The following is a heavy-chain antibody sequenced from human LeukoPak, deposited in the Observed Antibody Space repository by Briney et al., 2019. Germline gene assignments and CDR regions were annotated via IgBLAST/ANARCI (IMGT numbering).Heavy chain of an antibody. J-gene: IGHJ3*02. D-gene: IGHD6-13*01. Sequence: SVTVSCKASGGTFSSYAISWVRQAPGQGLECMGRIIPNFGTENYAQKYQGVVTITTDESTSTAYIELSSLRSEDTAVYYCGRDSITAADARGSAVDIWGQGTMVTVSS. CDR2: IIPNFGTE. CDR3: GRDSITAADARGSAVDI. V-gene: IGHV1-69*05. CDR1: GGTFSSYA.